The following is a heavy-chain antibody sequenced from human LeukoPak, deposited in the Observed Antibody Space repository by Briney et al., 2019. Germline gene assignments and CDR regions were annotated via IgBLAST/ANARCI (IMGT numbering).Heavy chain of an antibody. D-gene: IGHD5-18*01. CDR3: ARFTRGYNEIMDV. V-gene: IGHV3-53*01. J-gene: IGHJ6*02. CDR2: IYSGGGKT. Sequence: PGGSLRLSCAASGFTVSNDYMSWVRQAPGKGLEWVSVIYSGGGKTYYADSVRGRFTISRDNSKNTVYLQMNSLRAEDTAVYYCARFTRGYNEIMDVWGQGTTVTVSS. CDR1: GFTVSNDY.